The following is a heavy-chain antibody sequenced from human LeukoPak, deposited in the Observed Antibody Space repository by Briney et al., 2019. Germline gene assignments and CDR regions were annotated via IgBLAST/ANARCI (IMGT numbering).Heavy chain of an antibody. D-gene: IGHD1-26*01. CDR3: ARSAVGTSCCTAVDY. CDR1: GFTFSTYA. Sequence: GGSVRLSCAASGFTFSTYAMTWVRQARGKGLEWVSGISTSGDRTYYADSVKGRFTISRDNSKNTLYLQMNSLRAEETAQYYCARSAVGTSCCTAVDYWGQGTLVTVSS. CDR2: ISTSGDRT. V-gene: IGHV3-23*01. J-gene: IGHJ4*02.